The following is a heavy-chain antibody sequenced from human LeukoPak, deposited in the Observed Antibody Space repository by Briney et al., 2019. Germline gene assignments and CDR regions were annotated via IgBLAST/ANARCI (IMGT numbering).Heavy chain of an antibody. CDR1: GYTFTSYD. D-gene: IGHD3-22*01. CDR2: MNPNSGNT. Sequence: ASVKVSCKASGYTFTSYDINWVRQATGQGLEWMGWMNPNSGNTGYAQKFQGRVTMTRSTSISTAYMELSSLRSEDTAVYYCARGFYYYDSSGGDAFDIWGQGTMVTVSS. V-gene: IGHV1-8*01. J-gene: IGHJ3*02. CDR3: ARGFYYYDSSGGDAFDI.